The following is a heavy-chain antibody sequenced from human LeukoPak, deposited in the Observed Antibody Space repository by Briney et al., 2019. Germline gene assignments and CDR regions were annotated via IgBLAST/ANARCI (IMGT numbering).Heavy chain of an antibody. D-gene: IGHD6-13*01. J-gene: IGHJ4*02. CDR1: GFTFSSHS. Sequence: GGSLRLSCAASGFTFSSHSMNWVRQAPGKGLEWVSSVSSSSSYIYYADSVKGRFTISRDNAKNSLYLQMNRLRAEDTAVYYCARAQRNPGYYYFDYWGQGTLVTVSS. CDR3: ARAQRNPGYYYFDY. V-gene: IGHV3-21*01. CDR2: VSSSSSYI.